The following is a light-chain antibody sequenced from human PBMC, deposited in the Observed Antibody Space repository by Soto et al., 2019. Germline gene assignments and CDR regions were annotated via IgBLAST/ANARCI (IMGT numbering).Light chain of an antibody. Sequence: EIVMTQSPATLSVSPGERATLSCRASQSVSSNLAWYQQKTGQAPRLLIYGASTRATRIPARFSGSGSGTEFTLTISSLQSEDFAVYYCQQYNNWPLTFGQGTKVEIQ. CDR1: QSVSSN. CDR3: QQYNNWPLT. V-gene: IGKV3-15*01. J-gene: IGKJ1*01. CDR2: GAS.